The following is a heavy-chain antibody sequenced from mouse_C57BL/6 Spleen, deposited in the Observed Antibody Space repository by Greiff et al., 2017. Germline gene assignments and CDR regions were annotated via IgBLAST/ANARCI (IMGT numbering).Heavy chain of an antibody. CDR2: IDPNSGGT. CDR1: GYTFTSYW. J-gene: IGHJ1*03. CDR3: ARPYYGSSNWYFDV. Sequence: QSCKASGYTFTSYWMHWVKQRPGRGLEWIGRIDPNSGGTKYNEKFKSKATLTVDKPSSTAYMQLSSLTSEDSAVYYCARPYYGSSNWYFDVWGTGTTVTVSS. D-gene: IGHD1-1*01. V-gene: IGHV1-72*01.